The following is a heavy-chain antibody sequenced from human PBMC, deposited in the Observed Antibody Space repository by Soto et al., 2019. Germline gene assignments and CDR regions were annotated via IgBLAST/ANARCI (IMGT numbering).Heavy chain of an antibody. J-gene: IGHJ5*02. V-gene: IGHV4-31*03. D-gene: IGHD3-22*01. CDR1: GGSISSGGYY. CDR2: IYYSGST. Sequence: QVQLQESGPGLVKPSQTLSLTCTVSGGSISSGGYYWSWIRQHPGKGLEGIGYIYYSGSTYYNPSLKSRVTISVDTSKNQFSLKLSSVAAADTAVYYCARGGGSGYYCGPDANWFDPWGQGTLVTVSS. CDR3: ARGGGSGYYCGPDANWFDP.